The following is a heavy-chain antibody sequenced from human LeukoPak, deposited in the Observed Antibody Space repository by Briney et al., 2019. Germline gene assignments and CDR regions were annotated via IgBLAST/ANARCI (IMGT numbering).Heavy chain of an antibody. J-gene: IGHJ4*02. V-gene: IGHV1-46*01. CDR2: ISPSGGST. D-gene: IGHD3-22*01. Sequence: ASVEVSCKASGYTFTSNLIYWLRQAPGQGLEWMGIISPSGGSTSYAQKFQGRVTMTRDTSTSTLYMEVSSLRSEDTAVYYCARGSDSSGYYYSDYWGQGTQVTVSS. CDR1: GYTFTSNL. CDR3: ARGSDSSGYYYSDY.